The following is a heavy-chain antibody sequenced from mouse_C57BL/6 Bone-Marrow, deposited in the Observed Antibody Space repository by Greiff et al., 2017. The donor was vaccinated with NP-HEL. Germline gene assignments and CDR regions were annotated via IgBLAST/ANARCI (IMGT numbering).Heavy chain of an antibody. CDR3: AITIYYYGRVGFAY. J-gene: IGHJ3*01. Sequence: EVQRVESGGDLVKPGGSLKLSCAASGFTFSSYGMSWVRQTPDKRLEWVATISSGGSYTYYPDSVKGRFTISRDNAKNTLYLQMSSLKSEDTAMYYCAITIYYYGRVGFAYWGQGTLVTVSA. D-gene: IGHD1-1*01. CDR2: ISSGGSYT. V-gene: IGHV5-6*01. CDR1: GFTFSSYG.